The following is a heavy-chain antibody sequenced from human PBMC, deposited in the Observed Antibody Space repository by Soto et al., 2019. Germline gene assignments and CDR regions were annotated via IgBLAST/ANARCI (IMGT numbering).Heavy chain of an antibody. CDR3: THVSAGMDV. CDR2: IRSKANSYAT. J-gene: IGHJ6*02. Sequence: EVQLVESGGGLVQPGGSLKLSCAASGFTFSGSAVHWVRQASGKGLEWVGRIRSKANSYATAYAASVEGRFTISRDDSKNTAYLQMNSLKTEDTAVYSCTHVSAGMDVWGQGTTVTVSS. V-gene: IGHV3-73*01. CDR1: GFTFSGSA.